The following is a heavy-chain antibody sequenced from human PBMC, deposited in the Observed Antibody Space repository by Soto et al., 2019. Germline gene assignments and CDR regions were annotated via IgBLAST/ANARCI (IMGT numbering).Heavy chain of an antibody. D-gene: IGHD3-22*01. J-gene: IGHJ4*02. V-gene: IGHV1-18*01. CDR2: ISAYNGNT. Sequence: ASVKVSCKASGYTFTSYGISWVRQAPGQGLEWMGWISAYNGNTNYAQKLQGRVTMTTDTSTSTAYMELRSLRSDDTAVYYCARAHGYDSSGYYAYYWGQGTLVTVSS. CDR1: GYTFTSYG. CDR3: ARAHGYDSSGYYAYY.